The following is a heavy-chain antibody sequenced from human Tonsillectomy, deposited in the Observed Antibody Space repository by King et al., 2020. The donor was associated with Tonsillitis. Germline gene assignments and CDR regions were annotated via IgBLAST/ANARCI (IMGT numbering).Heavy chain of an antibody. V-gene: IGHV4-34*01. Sequence: VQLQQWGAGLLKSSETLSLTCAVYVGSFSGYYWSWILQSPGKGLEWIGEINHSGSTNYKQSLKCRVTISVYTSKNPFSLKSCSWTAADTAVYYCARGGYTYAYRNDAFDIWGQGTMVTVSS. CDR1: VGSFSGYY. CDR3: ARGGYTYAYRNDAFDI. D-gene: IGHD3-16*01. J-gene: IGHJ3*02. CDR2: INHSGST.